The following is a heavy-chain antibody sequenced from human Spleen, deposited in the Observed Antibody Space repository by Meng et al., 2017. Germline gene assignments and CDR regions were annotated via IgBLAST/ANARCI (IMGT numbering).Heavy chain of an antibody. CDR2: IYYSGST. CDR3: ARVGVGAFDI. Sequence: GSLRLSCTVSGGSINSSSYYWGWIRQPPGKGLEWIGSIYYSGSTYYNPSLKSRVTISVDTSKNQFSLKLSSVTAADTAVYYCARVGVGAFDIWGQGTMVTVSS. V-gene: IGHV4-39*07. D-gene: IGHD3-10*01. J-gene: IGHJ3*02. CDR1: GGSINSSSYY.